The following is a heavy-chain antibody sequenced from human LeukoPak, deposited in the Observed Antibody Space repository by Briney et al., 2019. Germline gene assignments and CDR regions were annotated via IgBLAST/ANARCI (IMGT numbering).Heavy chain of an antibody. J-gene: IGHJ4*02. CDR1: GFTFDNYR. D-gene: IGHD1-26*01. CDR2: VNADGGNS. Sequence: GGSLRLSCAASGFTFDNYRMSWVRQAPGKGLEWVSTVNADGGNSYYADSVKGRFTISRDNSKSTLILQMNSLRVEDTALYYCTRRVKYGGTWDHFADWGQGTLVAVSS. V-gene: IGHV3-23*01. CDR3: TRRVKYGGTWDHFAD.